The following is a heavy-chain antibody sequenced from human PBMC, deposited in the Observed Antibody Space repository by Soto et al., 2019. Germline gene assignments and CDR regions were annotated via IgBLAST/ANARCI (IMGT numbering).Heavy chain of an antibody. Sequence: GGSLRLSCADSGFTFSSYAMRWVRQVPGKGLEWVAVISYDGSNNYYADSVKGRFTIARDNSKNTLYLQMNSLRAEDTAVYYCASSTRDVYYYYYGMDVWGQGTTVTVSS. CDR3: ASSTRDVYYYYYGMDV. V-gene: IGHV3-30-3*01. J-gene: IGHJ6*02. D-gene: IGHD2-2*01. CDR1: GFTFSSYA. CDR2: ISYDGSNN.